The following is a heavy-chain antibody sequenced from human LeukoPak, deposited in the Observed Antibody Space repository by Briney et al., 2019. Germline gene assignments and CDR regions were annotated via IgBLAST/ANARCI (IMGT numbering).Heavy chain of an antibody. V-gene: IGHV1-8*01. CDR1: GYTFTGHD. CDR2: MNPNSGDT. CDR3: ARGAIFGVISRGFGMDV. D-gene: IGHD3-3*01. J-gene: IGHJ6*02. Sequence: GASVKVSCKASGYTFTGHDINWVRQATGQGLEWMGWMNPNSGDTVYAQKSQARLTMTRSTSISTAYMELSSLTSDDTAVYYCARGAIFGVISRGFGMDVWGQGTTVTVSS.